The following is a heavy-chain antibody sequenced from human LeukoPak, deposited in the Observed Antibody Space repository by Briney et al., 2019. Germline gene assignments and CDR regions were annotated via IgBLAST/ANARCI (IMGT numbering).Heavy chain of an antibody. J-gene: IGHJ4*02. CDR1: GYSFTTYW. D-gene: IGHD1-20*01. Sequence: GESLKISCKGFGYSFTTYWIGWVRQMHGKGLEWMGIIYPGDSDIRYSPSFQGQVTISADKSISTAYLQWSSLKASDTATYFCARQLGERTFNWNDFDYWGQGTLVSVSS. CDR3: ARQLGERTFNWNDFDY. V-gene: IGHV5-51*01. CDR2: IYPGDSDI.